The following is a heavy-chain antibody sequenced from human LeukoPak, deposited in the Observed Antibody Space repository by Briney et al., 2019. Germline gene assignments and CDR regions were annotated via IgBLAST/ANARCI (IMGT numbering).Heavy chain of an antibody. J-gene: IGHJ4*02. CDR2: INASGGST. D-gene: IGHD4-17*01. CDR3: AREDYGDSYYFDY. Sequence: VASVKVSCKASGYTFTSYYMQWVRQAPGQGREGMGLINASGGSTSYAQKFQGRVTMTRDTSTSTVYMELSSLRSEDTAVYYCAREDYGDSYYFDYWGQGTLVTVSS. V-gene: IGHV1-46*01. CDR1: GYTFTSYY.